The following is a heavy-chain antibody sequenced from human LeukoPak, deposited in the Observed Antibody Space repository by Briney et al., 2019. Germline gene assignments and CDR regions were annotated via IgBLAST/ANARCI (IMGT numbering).Heavy chain of an antibody. D-gene: IGHD3-10*01. CDR1: GYTFTSYG. J-gene: IGHJ5*02. CDR3: ARVAMVRGVIIGRGNWFDP. CDR2: ISAYNGNT. V-gene: IGHV1-18*01. Sequence: ASVKVSCKASGYTFTSYGISWVRQAPGQGLEWMGWISAYNGNTNYAQKLQGRVTMTTDTSTSTAYMELRSLRSDDTAVYYCARVAMVRGVIIGRGNWFDPWGQGTLVTVSS.